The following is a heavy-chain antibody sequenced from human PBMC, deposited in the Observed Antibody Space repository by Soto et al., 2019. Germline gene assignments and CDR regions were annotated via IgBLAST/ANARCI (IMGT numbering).Heavy chain of an antibody. V-gene: IGHV4-34*01. CDR1: GGSFSGYY. CDR2: INHSGST. J-gene: IGHJ6*02. D-gene: IGHD3-22*01. CDR3: ARRNYYDSSGYYYGMDV. Sequence: SETLSLTCAVYGGSFSGYYWSWIRQPPGKGLEWIGEINHSGSTNYNPSLKSRVTISVDTSKNQFSLKLSYVTAADTAVYYCARRNYYDSSGYYYGMDVWGQGTTVTVSS.